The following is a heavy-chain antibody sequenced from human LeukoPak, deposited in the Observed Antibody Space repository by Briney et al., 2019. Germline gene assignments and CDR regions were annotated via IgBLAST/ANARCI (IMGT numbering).Heavy chain of an antibody. CDR2: IYTSGST. V-gene: IGHV4-4*07. D-gene: IGHD6-13*01. CDR3: ARDLFSSSSWYQYNWFDP. CDR1: GGSISSYH. Sequence: SETLSLTCTVSGGSISSYHRSWIRQPAGKGLEWIGRIYTSGSTNYNPSLKSRVTMSVDTSKNQFSLKLSSVTAADTAVYYCARDLFSSSSWYQYNWFDPWGQGTLVTVSS. J-gene: IGHJ5*02.